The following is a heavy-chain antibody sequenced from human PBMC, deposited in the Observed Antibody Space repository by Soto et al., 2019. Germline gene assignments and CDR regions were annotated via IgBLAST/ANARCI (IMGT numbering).Heavy chain of an antibody. D-gene: IGHD2-2*01. CDR1: GLTVSTNY. V-gene: IGHV3-53*01. CDR2: IYRGGNT. CDR3: ASVGYCSTTTCPPA. Sequence: GGSLRLSCAASGLTVSTNYMTWVRQAPGKGLEWVSVIYRGGNTYHADSVQGRFSISRDNSKNTVDLQMNNLRAKDTAMYYCASVGYCSTTTCPPAWGQGTLVTVSS. J-gene: IGHJ4*02.